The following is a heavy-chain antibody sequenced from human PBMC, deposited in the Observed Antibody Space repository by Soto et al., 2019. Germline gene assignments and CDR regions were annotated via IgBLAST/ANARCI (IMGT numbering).Heavy chain of an antibody. Sequence: GAAVKVSCKASGYTFTSYAMNWVRQAPGQGLEWMGWINTNTGNPTYAQGFTGRFVFSLDTSVSTAYLQICSLKAEDTAVYYCARDIGSRYDFWSGYYRYYGMDVWGQGTTVTVYS. CDR1: GYTFTSYA. V-gene: IGHV7-4-1*01. CDR3: ARDIGSRYDFWSGYYRYYGMDV. CDR2: INTNTGNP. D-gene: IGHD3-3*01. J-gene: IGHJ6*02.